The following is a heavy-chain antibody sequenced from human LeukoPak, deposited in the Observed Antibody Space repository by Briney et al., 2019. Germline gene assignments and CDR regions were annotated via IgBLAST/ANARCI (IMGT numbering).Heavy chain of an antibody. CDR2: ISGSGGST. CDR1: GFTFSSYA. CDR3: AKDQHSGSYLFPACAWFDP. V-gene: IGHV3-23*01. J-gene: IGHJ5*02. Sequence: PGGSLRLSRAASGFTFSSYAMSWVRQAPGKGLEWVSAISGSGGSTYYADSVKGRFTISRDNSKNTLYLQMNSLRAEDTAVYYCAKDQHSGSYLFPACAWFDPWGQGTLVTVSS. D-gene: IGHD1-26*01.